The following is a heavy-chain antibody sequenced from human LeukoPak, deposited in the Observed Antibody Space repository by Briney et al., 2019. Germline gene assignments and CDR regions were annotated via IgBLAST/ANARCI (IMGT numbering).Heavy chain of an antibody. D-gene: IGHD3-16*01. CDR3: ARDGGAGWYFDL. Sequence: GGSLRLSCAASGFNFSMYWMTWVRQAPGKGLQWVANIKQDGSEKNYVDSVKGRFTISRDNAKNSLYLQMNSLRAEDTAVCYCARDGGAGWYFDLWGRGTLVTVSS. V-gene: IGHV3-7*05. CDR1: GFNFSMYW. CDR2: IKQDGSEK. J-gene: IGHJ2*01.